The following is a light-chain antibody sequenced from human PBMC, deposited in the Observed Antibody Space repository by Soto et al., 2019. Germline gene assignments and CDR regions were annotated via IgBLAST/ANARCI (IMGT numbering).Light chain of an antibody. CDR1: SSDVGGYNY. V-gene: IGLV2-11*01. CDR2: DVS. Sequence: QSALTQPRSVSGSPGQSVTISCTGTSSDVGGYNYVSWYQQHPGKAPKLMIYDVSKRPSGVPDRLSGSKSGNTASLTISGLQAEDEADYYCCSYAGSYTWVFGGGTKLTDL. J-gene: IGLJ2*01. CDR3: CSYAGSYTWV.